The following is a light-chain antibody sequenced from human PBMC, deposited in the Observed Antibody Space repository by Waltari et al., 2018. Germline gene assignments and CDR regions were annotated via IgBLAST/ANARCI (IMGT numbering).Light chain of an antibody. CDR3: ATWDDRLSGRV. J-gene: IGLJ3*02. V-gene: IGLV1-47*01. CDR2: ENT. CDR1: SSNIGSYY. Sequence: QSVLTQPPSASGPPGQRVTIPCSGSSSNIGSYYDSWYQQLPGTAPKLLISENTQRPSGVPDRFSGSKSGTSASLAISGLRSEDEADYYCATWDDRLSGRVFGGGTKLTVL.